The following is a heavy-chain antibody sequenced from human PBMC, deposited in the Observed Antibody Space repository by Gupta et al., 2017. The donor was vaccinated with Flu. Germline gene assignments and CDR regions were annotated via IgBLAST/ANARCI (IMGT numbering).Heavy chain of an antibody. Sequence: PGKGLEWVSGISGSVDNTDYADSVKGRFTISRDNSKNTLHLQMNSLRAEDTAVYYCAKAAYGSGTYYDGGFHYWGQGTLVTVSS. CDR2: ISGSVDNT. D-gene: IGHD3-10*01. V-gene: IGHV3-23*01. J-gene: IGHJ4*02. CDR3: AKAAYGSGTYYDGGFHY.